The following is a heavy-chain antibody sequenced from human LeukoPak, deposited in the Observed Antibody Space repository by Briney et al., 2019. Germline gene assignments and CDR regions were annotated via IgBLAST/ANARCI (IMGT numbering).Heavy chain of an antibody. J-gene: IGHJ4*02. CDR2: IYYSGST. V-gene: IGHV4-59*01. Sequence: PSETLSLTCSVSGGSISSYYWSWIRQPPGKGLEWIGYIYYSGSTNYNPSLKSRVTISVDTSKNQFSLNLTSVTAADTAVYYCARSDYGDYSAYLDSWGQGTLVTVSS. D-gene: IGHD4-17*01. CDR3: ARSDYGDYSAYLDS. CDR1: GGSISSYY.